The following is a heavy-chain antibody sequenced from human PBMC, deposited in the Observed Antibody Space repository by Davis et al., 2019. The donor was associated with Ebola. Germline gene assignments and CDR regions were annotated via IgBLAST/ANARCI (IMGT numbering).Heavy chain of an antibody. CDR3: AKEVMSGWYGVGGRFDP. V-gene: IGHV3-23*01. D-gene: IGHD6-19*01. CDR2: ISGSGGST. CDR1: GFTFSSYA. J-gene: IGHJ5*02. Sequence: PGGSLRLSCAASGFTFSSYAMSWVRQAPGKGLEWVSAISGSGGSTYYADSVKGRFTISRDNSKNTLYLQMNSLRAEDTAVYYCAKEVMSGWYGVGGRFDPWGQGTLVTVSS.